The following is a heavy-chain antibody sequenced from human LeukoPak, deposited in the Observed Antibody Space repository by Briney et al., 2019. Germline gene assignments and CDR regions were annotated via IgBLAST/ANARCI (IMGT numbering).Heavy chain of an antibody. CDR1: GFTFSNYA. CDR2: ISGGGDDT. J-gene: IGHJ4*02. V-gene: IGHV3-23*01. CDR3: AKYSSGGYCSSTSCHFDY. Sequence: GGSLRLSCVVSGFTFSNYAMSWVRQAPGKGLEWVSAISGGGDDTFYADSVKGRFTISRDNSKNTLYLQMNSLRAEDTAVYYCAKYSSGGYCSSTSCHFDYWGQGTLVTVSS. D-gene: IGHD2-2*01.